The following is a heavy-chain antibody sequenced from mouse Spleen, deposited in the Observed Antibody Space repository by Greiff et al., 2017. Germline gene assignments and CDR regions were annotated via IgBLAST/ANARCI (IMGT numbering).Heavy chain of an antibody. CDR2: IDPYNGGT. J-gene: IGHJ2*01. D-gene: IGHD1-1*01. Sequence: EVHLVESGPELVKPGTSVKISCKASGYSFTDYNMYWVKQSHGKSLEWIGFIDPYNGGTTYNRKFTGKATLTVDKSSSTAYMQLSSLTSEDSAVYYCARWGDYYGSSPYFDYWGQGTTLTVSS. CDR1: GYSFTDYN. CDR3: ARWGDYYGSSPYFDY. V-gene: IGHV1S135*01.